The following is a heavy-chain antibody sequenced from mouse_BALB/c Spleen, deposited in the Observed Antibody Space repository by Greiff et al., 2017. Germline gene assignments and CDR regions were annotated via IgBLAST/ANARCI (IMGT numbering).Heavy chain of an antibody. J-gene: IGHJ4*01. Sequence: QVQLKQSGAELVKPGASVKLSCKTSGYTFTSYWIQWVKQRPGQGLGWIGEIFPGTGTTYYNEKFKGKATLTIDTSSSTAYMQLSSLTSEDSAVYFCARRYDGNYAMDYWGQGTSVTVSS. CDR1: GYTFTSYW. V-gene: IGHV1S132*01. CDR2: IFPGTGTT. CDR3: ARRYDGNYAMDY. D-gene: IGHD2-14*01.